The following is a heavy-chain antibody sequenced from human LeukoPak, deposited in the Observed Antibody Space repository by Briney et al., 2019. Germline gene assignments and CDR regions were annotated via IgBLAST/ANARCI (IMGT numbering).Heavy chain of an antibody. CDR3: ARGHPTGYCSGGSCYYYYMDV. Sequence: PSETLSLTCAVYGGSFSGYYWSWIRQPPGKGLEWIGEINHSGSTNYNPSLKSRVTISVDTSKNQFSLKLSSVTAADTAVYYCARGHPTGYCSGGSCYYYYMDVWGKGTTVTVSS. CDR2: INHSGST. D-gene: IGHD2-15*01. V-gene: IGHV4-34*01. CDR1: GGSFSGYY. J-gene: IGHJ6*03.